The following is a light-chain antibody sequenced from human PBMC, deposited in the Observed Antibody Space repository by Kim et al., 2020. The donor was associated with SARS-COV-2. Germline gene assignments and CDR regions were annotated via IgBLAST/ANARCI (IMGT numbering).Light chain of an antibody. CDR3: QQYNTYPWM. J-gene: IGKJ1*01. CDR1: QSINSW. CDR2: DAS. Sequence: DIQMTQSPSTLSASVGDRVTITCRASQSINSWLAWYQQQPGKAPKLLIYDASSLESGVPSRFSGSGSGTDFTLTISSLQPDDFAAYYCQQYNTYPWMFGQGTKVDIK. V-gene: IGKV1-5*01.